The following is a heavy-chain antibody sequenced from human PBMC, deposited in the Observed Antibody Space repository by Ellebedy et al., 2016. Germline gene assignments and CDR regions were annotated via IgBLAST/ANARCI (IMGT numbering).Heavy chain of an antibody. CDR2: IYYSGST. Sequence: SETLSLTXTVSGGSISSYYWSWIRQPPGKGLEWIGYIYYSGSTNYNPSLKSRVTISVDTSKNQFSLKLSSVTAADTAVYYCARSGMGSSWKYYFDYWGQGTLVTVSS. CDR3: ARSGMGSSWKYYFDY. J-gene: IGHJ4*02. V-gene: IGHV4-59*01. CDR1: GGSISSYY. D-gene: IGHD6-13*01.